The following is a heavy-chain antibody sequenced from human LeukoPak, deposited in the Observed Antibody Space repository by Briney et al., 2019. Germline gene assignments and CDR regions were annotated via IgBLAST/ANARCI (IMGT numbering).Heavy chain of an antibody. Sequence: ASVKVSCKASGYTFTSYGISWVRQAPGQGLEWMGWISAYNGNTNYAQKLQGRVTMTTDTPTSTAYMELRSLRSDDTAVYYCARTVLMVYAIYNWFDPWGQGTLVTVSS. CDR2: ISAYNGNT. D-gene: IGHD2-8*01. CDR3: ARTVLMVYAIYNWFDP. J-gene: IGHJ5*02. CDR1: GYTFTSYG. V-gene: IGHV1-18*01.